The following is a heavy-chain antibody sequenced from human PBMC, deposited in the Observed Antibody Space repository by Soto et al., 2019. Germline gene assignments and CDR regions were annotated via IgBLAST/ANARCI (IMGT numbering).Heavy chain of an antibody. CDR3: ATDQAQGQRGLLREFEY. CDR2: ISSGSNAI. V-gene: IGHV3-48*02. J-gene: IGHJ4*02. D-gene: IGHD4-17*01. Sequence: PGGSLRLSCAVSGFSLFKYNMNWVRQAPGKGLEWVSYISSGSNAIYYADSVRGRFTVSRDNAKNSLYLQMNGLRDEDTGVYYCATDQAQGQRGLLREFEYWGQGTQVTVSS. CDR1: GFSLFKYN.